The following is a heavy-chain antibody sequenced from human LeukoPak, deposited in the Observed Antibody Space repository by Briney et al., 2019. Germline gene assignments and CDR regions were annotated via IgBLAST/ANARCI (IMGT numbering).Heavy chain of an antibody. Sequence: GESLRLSCAASGFTFSSYSMNWVRQAPGKGLEWVSSISSSSSYIYYADSVKGRFTISRDNAKNSLYLQMNSLRAEDTAVYYCARDHVAAAGRHDYWGQGTLVTVSS. CDR3: ARDHVAAAGRHDY. CDR2: ISSSSSYI. J-gene: IGHJ4*02. D-gene: IGHD6-13*01. CDR1: GFTFSSYS. V-gene: IGHV3-21*01.